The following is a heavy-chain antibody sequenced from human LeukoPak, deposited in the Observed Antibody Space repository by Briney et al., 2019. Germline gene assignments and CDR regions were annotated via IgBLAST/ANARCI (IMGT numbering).Heavy chain of an antibody. CDR3: ARWGRTYDILTGYSY. CDR2: IYHSGST. Sequence: SETLSLTCAVYGGSFSGYYWSWIRQPPGKGLEWIGEIYHSGSTNYNPSLKSRVTISVDTSKNQFSLKLSSVTAADTAVYYCARWGRTYDILTGYSYWGQGTLVTVSS. D-gene: IGHD3-9*01. V-gene: IGHV4-34*01. J-gene: IGHJ4*02. CDR1: GGSFSGYY.